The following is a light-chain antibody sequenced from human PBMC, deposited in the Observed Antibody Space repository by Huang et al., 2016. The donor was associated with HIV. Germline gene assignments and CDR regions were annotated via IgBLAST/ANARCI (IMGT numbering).Light chain of an antibody. CDR3: QQFYNMPYT. J-gene: IGKJ2*01. V-gene: IGKV4-1*01. CDR1: RSILFASNSKNF. Sequence: DILLTQSPDSLAVSLGERATLTCRSSRSILFASNSKNFLAWYQQKPGQSPKLLMYMASVRESGVPERFTGSGSGTEFTLTIASLQAEDVAVYYCQQFYNMPYTFGRGTRLEI. CDR2: MAS.